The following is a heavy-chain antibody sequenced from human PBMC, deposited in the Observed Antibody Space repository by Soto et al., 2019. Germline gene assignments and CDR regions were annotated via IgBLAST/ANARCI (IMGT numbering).Heavy chain of an antibody. CDR2: IFQSGST. J-gene: IGHJ4*02. CDR3: ARVYSGSYSDY. CDR1: GGPISSNNW. V-gene: IGHV4-4*02. D-gene: IGHD1-26*01. Sequence: PSETLSLTCAASGGPISSNNWWSWVRQPPGKGLEWNGEIFQSGSTNYNPSLKTRVTISVDKSKNQVSLKLISVTAADTAVYYCARVYSGSYSDYWGQGTLVTVSS.